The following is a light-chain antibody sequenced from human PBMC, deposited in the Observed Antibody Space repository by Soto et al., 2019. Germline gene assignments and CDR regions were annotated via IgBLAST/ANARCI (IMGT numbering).Light chain of an antibody. CDR1: QSLLHRDGYNY. Sequence: DIVMTQSPLSLPVTPGEPASISCRSSQSLLHRDGYNYLEWYLQKPGQAPQLLTYLGSNRASGVPDRFSGSRSGTDFTLKISRVEAEDVGVYYCMQVLQSPHTFCQGTKLEIK. CDR2: LGS. CDR3: MQVLQSPHT. V-gene: IGKV2-28*01. J-gene: IGKJ2*01.